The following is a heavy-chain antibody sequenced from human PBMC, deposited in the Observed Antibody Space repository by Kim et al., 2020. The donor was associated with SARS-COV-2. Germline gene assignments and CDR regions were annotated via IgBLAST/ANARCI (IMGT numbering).Heavy chain of an antibody. CDR2: IYYSGST. CDR3: ARSSRDYYYYGMDV. CDR1: GGSISSYY. J-gene: IGHJ6*02. V-gene: IGHV4-59*01. D-gene: IGHD6-19*01. Sequence: SETLSLTCTVSGGSISSYYWSWIRQPPGKGLEWIGYIYYSGSTNYNPSLKSRVTISVDTSKNQFSLKLSSVTAADTAVYYCARSSRDYYYYGMDVWGQGT.